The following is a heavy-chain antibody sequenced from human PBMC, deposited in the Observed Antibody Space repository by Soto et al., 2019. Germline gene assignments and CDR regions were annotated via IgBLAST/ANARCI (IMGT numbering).Heavy chain of an antibody. Sequence: PSETLSLTCTVSGGSISSYYWSWIRQPPGKGLEWIGYIYYSGSTNYNPSLKSRVTISVDTSKNQFSPKLSSVTAADTAVYYCARVAFPRPRTGWFDPWGQGNLVTVSS. D-gene: IGHD3-10*01. CDR3: ARVAFPRPRTGWFDP. CDR1: GGSISSYY. J-gene: IGHJ5*02. CDR2: IYYSGST. V-gene: IGHV4-59*01.